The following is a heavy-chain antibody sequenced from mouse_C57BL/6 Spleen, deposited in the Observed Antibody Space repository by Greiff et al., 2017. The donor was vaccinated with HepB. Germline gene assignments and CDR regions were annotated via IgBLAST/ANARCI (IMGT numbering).Heavy chain of an antibody. J-gene: IGHJ4*01. CDR1: GYAFTNYL. D-gene: IGHD2-5*01. CDR2: INPGSGGT. Sequence: VKLQESGAELVRPGTSVKVSCKASGYAFTNYLIEWVKQRPGQGLEWIGVINPGSGGTNYNEKFKGKATLTADKSSSTAYMQLSSLTSEDSAVYFCARDDYSNYVPMDYWGQGTSVTVSS. CDR3: ARDDYSNYVPMDY. V-gene: IGHV1-54*01.